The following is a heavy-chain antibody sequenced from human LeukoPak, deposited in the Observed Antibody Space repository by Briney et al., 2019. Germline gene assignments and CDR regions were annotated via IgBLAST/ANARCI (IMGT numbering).Heavy chain of an antibody. D-gene: IGHD2-15*01. Sequence: ASVKVSCKASGYTFTSYYMHWVRQASGKGLEWIGIIKPSGGSTSYAQKFQGRVTMTRDTSTSTVYMELSSLRSEDTAVYYCATAPYSIDGSCHDYNYYMDAWGKGTTVTVSS. J-gene: IGHJ6*03. V-gene: IGHV1-46*01. CDR2: IKPSGGST. CDR1: GYTFTSYY. CDR3: ATAPYSIDGSCHDYNYYMDA.